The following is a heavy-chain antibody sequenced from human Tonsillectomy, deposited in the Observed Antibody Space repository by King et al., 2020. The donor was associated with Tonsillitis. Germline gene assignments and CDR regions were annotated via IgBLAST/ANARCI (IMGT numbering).Heavy chain of an antibody. Sequence: VQLVESGGTLVQPGGSLRLSCSASGFTFSSYAMHWVRQAPGKGLEYVSAISDNGSITYHADSVKGRFTISRDNFKNTLYLQMNSLRAEDTAVYYCSTTACWGQGTLVTVSS. CDR2: ISDNGSIT. D-gene: IGHD1-1*01. CDR3: STTAC. CDR1: GFTFSSYA. J-gene: IGHJ4*02. V-gene: IGHV3-64D*08.